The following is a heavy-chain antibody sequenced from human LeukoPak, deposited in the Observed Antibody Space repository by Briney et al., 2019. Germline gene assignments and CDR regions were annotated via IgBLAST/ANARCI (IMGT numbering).Heavy chain of an antibody. CDR1: GGSISFYY. Sequence: SETLSLTCTVSGGSISFYYWSWLRQPPGKRLEWIGYIFTSGSTSYNPSLKSRVTLSVDTSKNQFSLKLSSVTAAATAVYYCARHQQQLVRGYDYWGQGTLVTVSS. CDR3: ARHQQQLVRGYDY. J-gene: IGHJ4*02. D-gene: IGHD6-13*01. CDR2: IFTSGST. V-gene: IGHV4-4*09.